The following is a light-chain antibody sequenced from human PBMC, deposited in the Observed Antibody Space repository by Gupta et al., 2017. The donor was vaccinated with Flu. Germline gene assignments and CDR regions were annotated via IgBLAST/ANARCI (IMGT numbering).Light chain of an antibody. Sequence: TLSLSPGERATLSCRASQTVNPSLAWYQQKPGQAPRLLIYDASNRPAGIPARFSASGSGTDFTLTISSGEPEDFAVYYCQQRTSWPMSTFGQGTKMEMK. CDR2: DAS. CDR1: QTVNPS. V-gene: IGKV3-11*01. J-gene: IGKJ2*01. CDR3: QQRTSWPMST.